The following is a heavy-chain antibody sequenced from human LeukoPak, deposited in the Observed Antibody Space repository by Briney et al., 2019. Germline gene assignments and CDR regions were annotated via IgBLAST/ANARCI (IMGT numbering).Heavy chain of an antibody. CDR2: IYYSGST. D-gene: IGHD6-13*01. CDR3: ARTDDQQQLVTGDAFDI. J-gene: IGHJ3*02. Sequence: TSETLSLTCTVSGGSISSSYYYWGWIRQPPGKGLEWIGSIYYSGSTYYNPSLKSRVTISVDTSKNQFSLKLSSVTAADTAVYYCARTDDQQQLVTGDAFDIWGQGTMVTVSS. CDR1: GGSISSSYYY. V-gene: IGHV4-39*01.